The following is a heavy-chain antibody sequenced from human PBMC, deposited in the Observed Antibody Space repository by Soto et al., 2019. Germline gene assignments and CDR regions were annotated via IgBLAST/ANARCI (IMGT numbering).Heavy chain of an antibody. CDR3: ARGESHGYGGMDV. V-gene: IGHV3-30-3*01. Sequence: QVQLVESGGGVVQPGRSLRLSCAASGFTFSTYAMNWVRQAPGKGLEWVAVTSYDGSNKHYADSVKGRFTISRDNSKNTLYLQMNSLRAEDTAVYYCARGESHGYGGMDVWGQGTTVPVSS. CDR2: TSYDGSNK. J-gene: IGHJ6*02. D-gene: IGHD5-18*01. CDR1: GFTFSTYA.